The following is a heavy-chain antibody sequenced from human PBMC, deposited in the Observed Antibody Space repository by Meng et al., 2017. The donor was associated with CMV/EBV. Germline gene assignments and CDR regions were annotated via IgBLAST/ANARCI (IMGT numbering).Heavy chain of an antibody. Sequence: GESLKISCVASGFTSRTYWMSWVRQAPGKGLEWVSYISSGGSTIYYADSVKGRFTISRDNAKNSLYLQMNSLRAEDTAVYYCARDFLVSSGDYRNYYYYGMDVWGQGTTVTVSS. CDR2: ISSGGSTI. V-gene: IGHV3-48*03. CDR1: GFTSRTYW. J-gene: IGHJ6*02. D-gene: IGHD3-22*01. CDR3: ARDFLVSSGDYRNYYYYGMDV.